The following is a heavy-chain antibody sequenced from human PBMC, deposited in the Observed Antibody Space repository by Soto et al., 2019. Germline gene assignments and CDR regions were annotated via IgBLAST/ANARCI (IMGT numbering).Heavy chain of an antibody. CDR2: INPNNGDT. CDR1: GYTFSDYY. J-gene: IGHJ4*02. Sequence: ASVKVSCKASGYTFSDYYMHWVRQAPGQGLEWMGWINPNNGDTKYAQKFEGRVTMTSDTRTAYMELSRLRSDDTALYYCAKVGRANWNFDHWGQGNLVTVSS. D-gene: IGHD1-20*01. V-gene: IGHV1-2*02. CDR3: AKVGRANWNFDH.